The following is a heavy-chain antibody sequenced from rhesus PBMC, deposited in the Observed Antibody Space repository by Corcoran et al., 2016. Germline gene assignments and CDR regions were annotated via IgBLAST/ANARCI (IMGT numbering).Heavy chain of an antibody. CDR2: IYWNDDK. CDR1: GCSLSTSGMG. V-gene: IGHV2-1*01. D-gene: IGHD4-23*01. J-gene: IGHJ4*01. CDR3: ARSSNCYY. Sequence: QVTLKESGPALVKPTQTLTLTCTFSGCSLSTSGMGVGWIRQPSRKTLEWLAHIYWNDDKYYSTSLQSRLTISKDTSKHQVLLTMTNMDPVDTASYYCARSSNCYYWGQGVLVTVSS.